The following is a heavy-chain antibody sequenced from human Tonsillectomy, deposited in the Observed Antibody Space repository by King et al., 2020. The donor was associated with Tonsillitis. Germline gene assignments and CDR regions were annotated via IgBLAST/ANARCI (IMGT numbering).Heavy chain of an antibody. V-gene: IGHV3-30-3*01. Sequence: VQLVESGGGVVQPGRSLRLSCAASGFTFSSYAMHWVRQAPGKGLEWVAVISHDGSNKYSADSVKGRFTISRDNSKNTLYLQMNNLRAEDTAVYYCASGRGSSAYIPLDYWGQGALVTVSS. CDR3: ASGRGSSAYIPLDY. D-gene: IGHD3-22*01. CDR1: GFTFSSYA. J-gene: IGHJ4*02. CDR2: ISHDGSNK.